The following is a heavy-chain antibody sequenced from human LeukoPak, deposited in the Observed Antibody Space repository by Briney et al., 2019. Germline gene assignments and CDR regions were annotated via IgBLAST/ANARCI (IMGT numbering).Heavy chain of an antibody. Sequence: ASVKVSCKASGYTFTSYYMHWVRQAPGQGLEWMGIINPSGGSTSYAQKFQGRVTMTRDTSTSTAYMELRSLRSDDTAVYYCARDKTVEDFWSGYPLFRYMDVWGKGTTVTVSS. CDR3: ARDKTVEDFWSGYPLFRYMDV. CDR2: INPSGGST. V-gene: IGHV1-46*01. CDR1: GYTFTSYY. D-gene: IGHD3-3*01. J-gene: IGHJ6*03.